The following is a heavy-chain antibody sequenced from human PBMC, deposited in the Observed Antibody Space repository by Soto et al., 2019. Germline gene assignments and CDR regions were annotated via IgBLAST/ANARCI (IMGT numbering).Heavy chain of an antibody. Sequence: QVQLVESGGGVVQPGRSLRLSCAASGFTFSSYAMHWVRQAPGKGLEWVAVISYDGSNKYYADSVKGRFTISRDNSKNTLYLQMNSLRAEDTAVYYCARDNLRLQAAYYFDYWGQGTLVTVSS. J-gene: IGHJ4*02. CDR3: ARDNLRLQAAYYFDY. CDR1: GFTFSSYA. D-gene: IGHD4-4*01. CDR2: ISYDGSNK. V-gene: IGHV3-30-3*01.